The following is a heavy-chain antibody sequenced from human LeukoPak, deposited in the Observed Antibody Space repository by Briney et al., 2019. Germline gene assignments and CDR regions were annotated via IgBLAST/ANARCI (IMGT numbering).Heavy chain of an antibody. CDR2: INPNSGGT. CDR3: ARVIGFGELSLGH. CDR1: GYTFTGYY. Sequence: GASVKVSCKASGYTFTGYYTHWVRQAPGQGLEWMGWINPNSGGTNYAQKFQGRVTMTRDTSISTAYMELSRLRSDDTAVYFCARVIGFGELSLGHWGQGTLVTVSS. V-gene: IGHV1-2*02. J-gene: IGHJ4*02. D-gene: IGHD3-10*01.